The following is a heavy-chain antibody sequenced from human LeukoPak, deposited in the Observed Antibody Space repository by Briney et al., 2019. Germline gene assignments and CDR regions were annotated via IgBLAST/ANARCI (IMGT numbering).Heavy chain of an antibody. D-gene: IGHD2-8*01. Sequence: AEPLSLTCNLSCGSISNYFWSWIRQPPGEGREWIGNISYRGSTTYNPTLKSRVTISLDKSKNQFSLKLSSVTAADTAVYYCARVLNGVSARPWYFHPWGRGTLVTVSS. CDR3: ARVLNGVSARPWYFHP. CDR2: ISYRGST. CDR1: CGSISNYF. J-gene: IGHJ2*01. V-gene: IGHV4-59*01.